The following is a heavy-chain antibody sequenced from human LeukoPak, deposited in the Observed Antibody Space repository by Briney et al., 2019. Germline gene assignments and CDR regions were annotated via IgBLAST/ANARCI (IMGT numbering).Heavy chain of an antibody. CDR3: ARDSGSH. Sequence: GGSLRLSCAASGFTFSSYWMTWVRQAPGKGLEWVGNIKPDGSASYYVDSVKGRFTISRDNVNNSLYLQMNTLRAEDTAVYYCARDSGSHWGQGTLVTVSS. J-gene: IGHJ4*02. V-gene: IGHV3-7*05. D-gene: IGHD1-26*01. CDR1: GFTFSSYW. CDR2: IKPDGSAS.